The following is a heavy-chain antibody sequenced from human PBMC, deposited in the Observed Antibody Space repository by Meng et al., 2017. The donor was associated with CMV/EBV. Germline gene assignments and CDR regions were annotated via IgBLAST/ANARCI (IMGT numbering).Heavy chain of an antibody. Sequence: SETLSLTCAVYGGSFSGYYWSWIRQPPGKGLEWIGEINHSGSTNYNPSLKSRVTISVDTSKNQFSLKLSSVTAADTAVYYCAFSQVVPAAKYYLDYWGQGTLVTVSS. D-gene: IGHD2-2*01. CDR1: GGSFSGYY. CDR2: INHSGST. CDR3: AFSQVVPAAKYYLDY. V-gene: IGHV4-34*01. J-gene: IGHJ4*02.